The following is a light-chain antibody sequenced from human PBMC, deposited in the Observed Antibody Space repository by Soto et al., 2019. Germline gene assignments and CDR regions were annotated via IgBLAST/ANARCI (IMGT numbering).Light chain of an antibody. CDR3: QQRCDWPLT. CDR2: GAS. Sequence: EIVMTQSPAILSVSRGERATLSSRASQNVNSNLAWYQQKPGQAPRFLIYGASTRATGIPARFSGSGSGTEFTLTISRLEPEDFAVYYCQQRCDWPLTFGGGTKVDIK. CDR1: QNVNSN. J-gene: IGKJ4*01. V-gene: IGKV3-15*01.